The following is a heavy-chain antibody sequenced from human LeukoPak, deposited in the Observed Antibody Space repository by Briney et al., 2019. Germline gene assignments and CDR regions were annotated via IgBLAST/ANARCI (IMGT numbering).Heavy chain of an antibody. CDR3: ARKSNSGSYYDASLPGDY. V-gene: IGHV3-21*01. CDR2: ISSSSSYI. D-gene: IGHD1-26*01. Sequence: GGSLRLSCAASGFTFSSYSMNWVRQAPGKGLEWVSSISSSSSYIYYADSVKGRFTISRDNAKHSLYLQMNSLRAEDTAVYYCARKSNSGSYYDASLPGDYWGQGTLVTVSS. CDR1: GFTFSSYS. J-gene: IGHJ4*02.